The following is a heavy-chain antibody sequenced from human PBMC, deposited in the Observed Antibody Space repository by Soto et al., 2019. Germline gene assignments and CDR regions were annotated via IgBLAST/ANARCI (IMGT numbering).Heavy chain of an antibody. V-gene: IGHV3-74*01. Sequence: EVQLVESGGGLVQPGGSLRRSCAASGFTFSSYWMHWVRQAPGKGLVWVSRVNSDETTTSYADSVKGRFTISRDNARNTLYLQMNSLRAEDTAVYYCARVGTGRYDSDDWGQGTLVTVSS. D-gene: IGHD1-26*01. CDR2: VNSDETTT. CDR3: ARVGTGRYDSDD. J-gene: IGHJ4*02. CDR1: GFTFSSYW.